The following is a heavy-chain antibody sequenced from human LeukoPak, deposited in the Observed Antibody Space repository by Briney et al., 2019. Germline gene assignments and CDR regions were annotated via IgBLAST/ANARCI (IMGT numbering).Heavy chain of an antibody. Sequence: ASVKVSCKASGYTFTSYGISWVRQAPGQGLEWMGWISAYNGNTNYAQKLQGRVTMTTDTSTSTAYMELRSLRSDDTAVYYCARDVGPPLITIFGVAYNNWLDPWGQGTLVTVSS. CDR1: GYTFTSYG. CDR3: ARDVGPPLITIFGVAYNNWLDP. D-gene: IGHD3-3*01. V-gene: IGHV1-18*01. CDR2: ISAYNGNT. J-gene: IGHJ5*02.